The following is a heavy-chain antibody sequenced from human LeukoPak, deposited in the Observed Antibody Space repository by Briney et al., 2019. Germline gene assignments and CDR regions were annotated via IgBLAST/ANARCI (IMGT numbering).Heavy chain of an antibody. V-gene: IGHV7-4-1*02. D-gene: IGHD3-22*01. J-gene: IGHJ4*02. CDR2: INTNTGNP. Sequence: ASVKVSCKASGYTFTTYAMNWVRQAPGQGLEWMGWINTNTGNPTYAQGFTGRFVFSLDTPVSTAYVQISSLKAEDTAVYYCARANYYDVSGYVTYFDSWGQGTLVTVPS. CDR3: ARANYYDVSGYVTYFDS. CDR1: GYTFTTYA.